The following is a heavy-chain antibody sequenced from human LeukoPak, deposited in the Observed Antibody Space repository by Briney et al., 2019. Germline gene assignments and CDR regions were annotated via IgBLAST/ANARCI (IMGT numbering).Heavy chain of an antibody. J-gene: IGHJ3*02. CDR2: ISSSGSTI. V-gene: IGHV3-48*03. CDR1: GFTFSSYE. CDR3: ARAVAATLGDAFDI. Sequence: GGSLRLSCAASGFTFSSYEMNWVRQAPGKGLEWVSYISSSGSTIYYADSVKGRFTISRDNAKNSLYLQMNSLRAEDTAVYYCARAVAATLGDAFDIWGQGRMVTVSS. D-gene: IGHD1-26*01.